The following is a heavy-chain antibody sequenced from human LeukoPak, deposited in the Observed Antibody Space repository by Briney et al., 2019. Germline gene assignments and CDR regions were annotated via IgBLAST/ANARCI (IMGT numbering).Heavy chain of an antibody. CDR1: GFIVRSNY. CDR3: AREAEGHYYDSSGYYYLYWYFDL. D-gene: IGHD3-22*01. V-gene: IGHV3-53*01. CDR2: IYSGGDP. Sequence: GGSLRLSCAASGFIVRSNYMSWVRQAPGKGLEWVSVIYSGGDPYYADSVKGRFTISRDNSRNTLYLQMNSLRAEDTAVYYCAREAEGHYYDSSGYYYLYWYFDLWGRGTLVTVSS. J-gene: IGHJ2*01.